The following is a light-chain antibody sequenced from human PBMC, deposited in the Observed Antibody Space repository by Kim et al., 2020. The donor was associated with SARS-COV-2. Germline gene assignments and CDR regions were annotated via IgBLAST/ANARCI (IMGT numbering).Light chain of an antibody. CDR3: QQYNDWPAN. CDR2: AAS. Sequence: IMMTQSPVTMSVSPGERVTLSCRASQSVSSNLAWYQQKPGQAHRLLIYAASTRANGIPARFSGSGSGTEFTLTINSLQPVDFAIYYCQQYNDWPANFGQGTKVDIK. J-gene: IGKJ1*01. CDR1: QSVSSN. V-gene: IGKV3D-15*01.